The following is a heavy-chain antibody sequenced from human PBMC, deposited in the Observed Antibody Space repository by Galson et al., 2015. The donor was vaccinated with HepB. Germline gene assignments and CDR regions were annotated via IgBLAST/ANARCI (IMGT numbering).Heavy chain of an antibody. CDR1: GFTFSSYS. CDR2: ISSSSSTI. Sequence: SLRLSCAASGFTFSSYSMNWVRQAPGKGLEWVSYISSSSSTIYYADSVKGRFTISRDNAKNSLYLQMNSLRDEDTAVYYCARDSAHYGSGSYYPRLLAPDFDYWGQGTLVTVSS. CDR3: ARDSAHYGSGSYYPRLLAPDFDY. V-gene: IGHV3-48*02. D-gene: IGHD3-10*01. J-gene: IGHJ4*02.